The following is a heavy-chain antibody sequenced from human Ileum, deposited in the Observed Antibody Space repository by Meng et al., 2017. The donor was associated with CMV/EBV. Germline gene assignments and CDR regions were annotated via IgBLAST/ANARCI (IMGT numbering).Heavy chain of an antibody. D-gene: IGHD2-2*01. J-gene: IGHJ4*02. CDR3: GKVGACYCGTTICPRAIEY. CDR1: GFTFSAFG. V-gene: IGHV3-30*02. CDR2: IRYDGINK. Sequence: GESLKLSCAASGFTFSAFGMHWVRQAPGKGLEWVSVIRYDGINKHNAESVKGRFTISRDNSNNTLYLQMDNLRAEDTAVYYCGKVGACYCGTTICPRAIEYWGQGTLVTVSS.